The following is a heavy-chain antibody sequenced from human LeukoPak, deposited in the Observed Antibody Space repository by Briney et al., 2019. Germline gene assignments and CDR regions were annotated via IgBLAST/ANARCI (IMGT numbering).Heavy chain of an antibody. CDR2: IYTSGST. CDR1: GGSISRYY. D-gene: IGHD2-15*01. V-gene: IGHV4-4*07. J-gene: IGHJ5*02. CDR3: ARGANCSGGSCDRRGPGKVGYWFDP. Sequence: SETLSLTCTVSGGSISRYYWSWIRQPAGKGLEWIGRIYTSGSTNYNPSLKSRVTMSVDTSKNQFSLKLSSVTAADTAVYYCARGANCSGGSCDRRGPGKVGYWFDPWGQGTLVTVSS.